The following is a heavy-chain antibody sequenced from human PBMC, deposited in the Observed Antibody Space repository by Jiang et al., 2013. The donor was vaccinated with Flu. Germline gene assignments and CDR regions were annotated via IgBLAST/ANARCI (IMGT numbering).Heavy chain of an antibody. D-gene: IGHD3-10*01. CDR1: GFTFSSYA. J-gene: IGHJ3*02. CDR2: ISYDGSNK. Sequence: VQLVESGGGVVRPGRSLRLSCAASGFTFSSYAMHWVRQAPGKGLEWVAVISYDGSNKYYADSVKGRFTISRDNSKNTLYLQMNSLRAEDTAVYYCARSPGGDDAFDIWGQGTMVTVSS. CDR3: ARSPGGDDAFDI. V-gene: IGHV3-30-3*01.